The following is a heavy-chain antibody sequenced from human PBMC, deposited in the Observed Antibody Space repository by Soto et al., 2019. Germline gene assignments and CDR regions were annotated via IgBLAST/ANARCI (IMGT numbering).Heavy chain of an antibody. D-gene: IGHD2-15*01. J-gene: IGHJ3*02. CDR3: ARYWSAGTLYGAFDI. V-gene: IGHV1-69*17. CDR1: GGTFSDFT. CDR2: IIPMIGVT. Sequence: QMQLVQSGSEVKQPGSSVKVSCKASGGTFSDFTLSWLRQAPGRGLEWMGGIIPMIGVTNNAQKLKGRLTITADKSTGTGYMELNSLRSDYTAVYYCARYWSAGTLYGAFDIWGQGTEVTVSP.